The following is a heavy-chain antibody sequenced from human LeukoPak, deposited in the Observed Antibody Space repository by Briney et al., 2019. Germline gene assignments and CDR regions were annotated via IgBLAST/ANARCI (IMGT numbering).Heavy chain of an antibody. CDR2: INHSGST. CDR1: GGSFSGYY. CDR3: ARGLRITMVRGVKNWFDP. V-gene: IGHV4-34*01. D-gene: IGHD3-10*01. J-gene: IGHJ5*02. Sequence: SETLSLTCAVYGGSFSGYYWSWIRQPPGKGLEWIGEINHSGSTNYNPSLKSRVTISVDRSKNQFSLKLSSVTAADTAVYYCARGLRITMVRGVKNWFDPWGQGTLVTVSS.